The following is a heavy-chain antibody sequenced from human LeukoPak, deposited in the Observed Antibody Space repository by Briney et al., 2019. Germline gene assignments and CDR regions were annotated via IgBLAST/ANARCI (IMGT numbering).Heavy chain of an antibody. D-gene: IGHD1-26*01. Sequence: GGSLRLSCAASGFTFSSYAMSWVRQAPGKGLEWVSAISGSGGSTYYADSVKGRFTIFRDNSKNTLYLQMNSLRAEDTAVYYCAKGEGGSGSPRDPDYYIDYWGQGTLVTVSS. CDR1: GFTFSSYA. V-gene: IGHV3-23*01. CDR2: ISGSGGST. CDR3: AKGEGGSGSPRDPDYYIDY. J-gene: IGHJ4*02.